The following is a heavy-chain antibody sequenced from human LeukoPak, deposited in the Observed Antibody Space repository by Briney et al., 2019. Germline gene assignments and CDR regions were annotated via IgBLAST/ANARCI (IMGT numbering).Heavy chain of an antibody. CDR3: ATQSEILHHFEY. CDR2: IDYSGST. CDR1: GDSFTGSSSY. Sequence: SSETLSLTCTVTGDSFTGSSSYWGWIRQPPGKGLEWITSIDYSGSTYYNPSLRGRTTISVDASKSQFSLMLRSVTAADTAVYWCATQSEILHHFEYWGQGIVVTISS. J-gene: IGHJ4*02. V-gene: IGHV4-39*01.